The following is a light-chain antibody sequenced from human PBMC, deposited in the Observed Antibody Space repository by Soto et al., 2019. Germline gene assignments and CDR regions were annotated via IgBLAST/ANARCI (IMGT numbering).Light chain of an antibody. J-gene: IGLJ2*01. CDR1: SSDVGGYNY. V-gene: IGLV2-8*01. Sequence: QSVLTQPPSASGSPGQSVTISCTGTSSDVGGYNYVSWYQQHPGKAPKLMIYEVTKRPSGVPDRFSGSKSGNTASLTVSGIQADDEADYYCSSYAGSDNLVFGGATKLTVL. CDR2: EVT. CDR3: SSYAGSDNLV.